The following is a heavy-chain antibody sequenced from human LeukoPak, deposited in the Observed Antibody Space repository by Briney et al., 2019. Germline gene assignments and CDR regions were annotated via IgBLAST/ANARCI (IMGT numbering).Heavy chain of an antibody. J-gene: IGHJ5*02. CDR3: ARGDSSSWLYNWFDP. Sequence: KSSETLSLTCTVSGGSISSYYWSWIRQPPGKGLEWIGYIYYSGSTNYNPSLKSRVTISVDTSKNQFSLKLSSVTAADTAVYYCARGDSSSWLYNWFDPWGQGTLVTVSS. CDR2: IYYSGST. D-gene: IGHD6-13*01. V-gene: IGHV4-59*01. CDR1: GGSISSYY.